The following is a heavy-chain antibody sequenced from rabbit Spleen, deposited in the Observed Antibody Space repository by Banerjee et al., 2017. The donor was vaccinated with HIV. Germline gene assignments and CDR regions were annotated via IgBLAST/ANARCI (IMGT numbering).Heavy chain of an antibody. V-gene: IGHV1S47*01. CDR2: IVNGDGST. Sequence: EQLVESGGGLVQPEGSLTLTCKASGFDFGSNAMCWVRQAPGKGPEWIACIVNGDGSTYYASWVNGRFTISRSTSLATVTLQVTSLTAADTATYFCAREGGIVVAGAFDLWGQGTLVTVS. D-gene: IGHD4-1*01. J-gene: IGHJ4*01. CDR3: AREGGIVVAGAFDL. CDR1: GFDFGSNA.